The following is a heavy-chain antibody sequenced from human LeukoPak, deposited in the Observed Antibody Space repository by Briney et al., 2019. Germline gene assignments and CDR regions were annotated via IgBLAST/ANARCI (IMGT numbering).Heavy chain of an antibody. CDR2: IKTDGRDT. D-gene: IGHD3-10*01. Sequence: QTGGSLRLSCAASGFTFSDYWMHWVRQAPGKGLVWVSRIKTDGRDTNYADSVKGRFTISRDNAKNTLYLQMNSLTSDDTAVYYCTRDGAPGTALLAFDVWGQGTMVTVSS. V-gene: IGHV3-74*01. CDR1: GFTFSDYW. CDR3: TRDGAPGTALLAFDV. J-gene: IGHJ3*01.